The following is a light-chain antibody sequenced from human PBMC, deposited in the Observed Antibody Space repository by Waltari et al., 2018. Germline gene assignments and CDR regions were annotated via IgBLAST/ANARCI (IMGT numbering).Light chain of an antibody. CDR2: AAS. CDR1: QGISNY. J-gene: IGKJ1*01. Sequence: DIQMTQSPSSLSASVGERVTITCRASQGISNYLAWYQQKPGTVPKLLIYAASTLQSGFPSRFSGSGSGTDFTLTISSLQPEDVATYYCQKYDRDPRTFGQGTKVEIK. CDR3: QKYDRDPRT. V-gene: IGKV1-27*01.